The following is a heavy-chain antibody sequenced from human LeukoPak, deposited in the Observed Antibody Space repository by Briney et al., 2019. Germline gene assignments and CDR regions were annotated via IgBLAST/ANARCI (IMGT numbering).Heavy chain of an antibody. CDR1: GGTFSSYA. CDR2: IIPIFGTA. Sequence: SVKVSCKASGGTFSSYAISWVRQAPGQGLEWMGRIIPIFGTANYAQKFQGRVTITADKSTSTAYMELSSLRSEDTAVYYCARDPNLGYCSSTSCYTPDWGQGNLVTVSS. V-gene: IGHV1-69*06. CDR3: ARDPNLGYCSSTSCYTPD. D-gene: IGHD2-2*02. J-gene: IGHJ4*02.